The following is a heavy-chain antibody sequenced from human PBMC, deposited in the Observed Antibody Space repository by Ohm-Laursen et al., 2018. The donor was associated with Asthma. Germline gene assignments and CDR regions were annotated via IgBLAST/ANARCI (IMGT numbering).Heavy chain of an antibody. Sequence: GSLRLSCAVSGFTFSSYSMNWVRQAPGKGLEWVSSISSSSSYIYYADSVKGRFTISRDNAKNSLYLQMNSLRDEDTAVYYCARAGGSVGATTDFDYWGQGTLVTVSS. V-gene: IGHV3-21*01. CDR3: ARAGGSVGATTDFDY. CDR2: ISSSSSYI. D-gene: IGHD1-26*01. J-gene: IGHJ4*02. CDR1: GFTFSSYS.